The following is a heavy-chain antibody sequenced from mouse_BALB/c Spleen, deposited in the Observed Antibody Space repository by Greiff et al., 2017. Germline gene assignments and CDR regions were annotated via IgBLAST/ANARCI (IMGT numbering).Heavy chain of an antibody. CDR3: ARRSPLYGSRDWYFDV. J-gene: IGHJ1*01. CDR1: GFAFSSYD. CDR2: ISSGGGST. D-gene: IGHD1-1*01. Sequence: EVHLVESGGGLVKPGGSLKLSCAASGFAFSSYDMSWVRQTPEKRLEWVAYISSGGGSTYYPDTVKGRFTISRDNAKNTLYLQMSSLKSEDTAMYYCARRSPLYGSRDWYFDVWGAGTTVTVSS. V-gene: IGHV5-12-1*01.